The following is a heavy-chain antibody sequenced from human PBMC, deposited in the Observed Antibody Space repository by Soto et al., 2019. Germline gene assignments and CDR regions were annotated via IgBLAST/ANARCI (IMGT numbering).Heavy chain of an antibody. CDR1: GVTFRNYA. D-gene: IGHD4-17*01. CDR2: LLRSGSSA. Sequence: PGGSLRLSCAVSGVTFRNYAMTWARQAPGKGLEWVSSLLRSGSSAYYADSVRGRVTISSDTSANSLYLQMDNLRAEDTAIYYCAKDAISGDGIWLMDSWGQGTVVTV. CDR3: AKDAISGDGIWLMDS. J-gene: IGHJ5*02. V-gene: IGHV3-23*01.